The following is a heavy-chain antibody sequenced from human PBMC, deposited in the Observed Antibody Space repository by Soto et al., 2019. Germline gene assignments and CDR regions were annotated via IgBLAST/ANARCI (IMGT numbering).Heavy chain of an antibody. J-gene: IGHJ2*01. D-gene: IGHD3-22*01. CDR3: ASGSVDDGSAYCYFDL. CDR1: GFTFSTYG. Sequence: QVQLVESGGGVVQPGRSLRLSCTASGFTFSTYGMHWVRQAPDKGLEWVALIWYDGSNKYYADSVKGRFTISRDNSKNTVFLQRNSLRAEDTAVYYCASGSVDDGSAYCYFDLSGRGTLVTVSS. V-gene: IGHV3-33*01. CDR2: IWYDGSNK.